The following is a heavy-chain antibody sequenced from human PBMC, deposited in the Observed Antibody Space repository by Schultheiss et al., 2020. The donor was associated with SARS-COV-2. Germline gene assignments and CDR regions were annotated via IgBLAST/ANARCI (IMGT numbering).Heavy chain of an antibody. CDR2: ISAYNGNT. CDR1: GGTFSSYG. CDR3: AREGRDCTNGVCWDGGYYYGMDV. D-gene: IGHD2-8*01. J-gene: IGHJ6*02. V-gene: IGHV1-18*01. Sequence: ASVKVSCKASGGTFSSYGISWVRQAPGQGLEWMGWISAYNGNTNYAQKLQGRVTMTTDTSTSTAYMELRSLRSDDTAVYYCAREGRDCTNGVCWDGGYYYGMDVWGQGTTVTVSS.